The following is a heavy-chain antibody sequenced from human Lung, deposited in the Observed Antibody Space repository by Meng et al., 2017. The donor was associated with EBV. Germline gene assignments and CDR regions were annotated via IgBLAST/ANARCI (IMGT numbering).Heavy chain of an antibody. V-gene: IGHV4-31*03. CDR3: ARGPSGSYYPSFDY. Sequence: PLQHAGPGWGKPSQTPSPPCPVSGASIGMGGYYWSLIRQPPGKGLEWIGNIYYSGSAYYNPSLKSRVTISVDTSKNHFSLKLSSVTAADTAVYYCARGPSGSYYPSFDYWGQGTLVTVSS. D-gene: IGHD1-26*01. CDR1: GASIGMGGYY. CDR2: IYYSGSA. J-gene: IGHJ4*02.